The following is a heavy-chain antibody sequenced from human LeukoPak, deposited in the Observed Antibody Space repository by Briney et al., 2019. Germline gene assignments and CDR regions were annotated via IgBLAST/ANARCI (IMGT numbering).Heavy chain of an antibody. J-gene: IGHJ4*02. Sequence: ASVKVSCKASGYTFTGYYMHWVRQAPGQGLGWMGWINPNSGGTNYAQKFQGRVTMTRDTSISTAYMELSRLRSDDTAVYYCATARKQWLVLYFDYWGQGTLVTVSS. D-gene: IGHD6-19*01. CDR3: ATARKQWLVLYFDY. CDR1: GYTFTGYY. V-gene: IGHV1-2*02. CDR2: INPNSGGT.